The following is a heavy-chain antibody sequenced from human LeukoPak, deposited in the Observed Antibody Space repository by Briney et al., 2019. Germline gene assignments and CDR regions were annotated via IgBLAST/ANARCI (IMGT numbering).Heavy chain of an antibody. Sequence: GGSLRLSCAASGFTFSSYGMHWVRQAPGKGLEWVAFIRYDGSNKYYADSVKGRFTISRDNSKNTLYLQMNSLRAEDTAVYYCAKDLRFGEVLPSYYMDVWGKGTTVTISS. CDR3: AKDLRFGEVLPSYYMDV. V-gene: IGHV3-30*02. D-gene: IGHD3-10*01. CDR1: GFTFSSYG. CDR2: IRYDGSNK. J-gene: IGHJ6*03.